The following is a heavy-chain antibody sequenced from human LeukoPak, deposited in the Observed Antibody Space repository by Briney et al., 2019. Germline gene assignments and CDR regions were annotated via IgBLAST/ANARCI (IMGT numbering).Heavy chain of an antibody. CDR1: GFTVSSNY. J-gene: IGHJ2*01. D-gene: IGHD5-12*01. V-gene: IGHV3-66*01. CDR3: ARDYDYSAGYFDL. CDR2: IYSGGST. Sequence: GGSLRLSCAASGFTVSSNYMSWVRQAPGKGLEWVSVIYSGGSTYYADSVKGRFTISRDNSKNTVYLQMNSLRVEDTAVYYCARDYDYSAGYFDLWGRGTLVTVSS.